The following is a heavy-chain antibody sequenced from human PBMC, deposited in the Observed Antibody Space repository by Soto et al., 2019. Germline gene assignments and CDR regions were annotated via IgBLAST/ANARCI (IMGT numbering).Heavy chain of an antibody. CDR1: GGSISSGGYY. J-gene: IGHJ5*02. CDR3: ARDQPGPGWFDP. Sequence: QVQLQESGPGLVKPSQTLSLTCTVSGGSISSGGYYWSWIRQHPGKGLEWIGYIYYSGSTYYNPSLKSRVTLSVDTSKNQWSLKLSSVTAADTAVYYCARDQPGPGWFDPWGQGTLVTVSS. CDR2: IYYSGST. D-gene: IGHD3-10*01. V-gene: IGHV4-31*03.